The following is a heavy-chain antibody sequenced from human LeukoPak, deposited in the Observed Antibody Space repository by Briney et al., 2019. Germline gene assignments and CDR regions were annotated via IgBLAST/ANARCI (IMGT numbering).Heavy chain of an antibody. CDR2: IYTSGST. CDR3: ARSNSRMAAYYFDY. D-gene: IGHD4-23*01. CDR1: GGSISSYY. J-gene: IGHJ4*02. Sequence: SETLSLTCTVSGGSISSYYWSWIRQPAGKGLEWIGRIYTSGSTNYNPSLKSRVTISVDTSKNQFSLKLSSVTAADTAVYYCARSNSRMAAYYFDYWGQGTLVTVSS. V-gene: IGHV4-4*07.